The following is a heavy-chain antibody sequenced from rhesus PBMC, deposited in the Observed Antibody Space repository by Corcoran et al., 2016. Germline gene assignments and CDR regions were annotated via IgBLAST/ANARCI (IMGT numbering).Heavy chain of an antibody. CDR3: ARNIVGTLYFDY. Sequence: QVQLQESGPGVVKPSETLSLTCAVSGGSISDDYYWSWIRQPPGKGLEWIGYIYGNSASTNYNPSLNNRVTISKDTSKNQFSLKLSSVTAADTAVYYCARNIVGTLYFDYWGQGVLVTVSS. CDR1: GGSISDDYY. CDR2: IYGNSAST. D-gene: IGHD5-24*01. J-gene: IGHJ4*01. V-gene: IGHV4-106*01.